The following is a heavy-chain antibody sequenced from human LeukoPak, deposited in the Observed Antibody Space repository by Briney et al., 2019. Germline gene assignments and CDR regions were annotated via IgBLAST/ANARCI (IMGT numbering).Heavy chain of an antibody. V-gene: IGHV1-18*04. J-gene: IGHJ4*02. CDR3: ARDLEHCRNIICSNSAY. CDR1: GYNFDRYG. D-gene: IGHD2-2*01. Sequence: ASVKVSCKGSGYNFDRYGVNWVRQAPGQGLEWVGWISTYNGNTFYAQKFEGRVSMTTDTSTNIVYMDLRSLRSDDTAVYYCARDLEHCRNIICSNSAYWGQGTLVTVSS. CDR2: ISTYNGNT.